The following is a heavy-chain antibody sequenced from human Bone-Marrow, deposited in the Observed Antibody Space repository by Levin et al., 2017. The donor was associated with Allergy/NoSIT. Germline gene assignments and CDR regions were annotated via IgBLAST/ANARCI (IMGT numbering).Heavy chain of an antibody. CDR3: ARDRDHYESGGYTKDAYDI. V-gene: IGHV4-61*01. J-gene: IGHJ3*02. CDR1: GGSVSSGSYY. CDR2: IYYSGST. Sequence: SETLSLTCTVSGGSVSSGSYYWSWIRQPPGKGLEWIGYIYYSGSTHYNPSLKSRVTISVDTSKNQFSLKLSSVTSSDTAVYYCARDRDHYESGGYTKDAYDIWGQGTMVTVSS. D-gene: IGHD3-22*01.